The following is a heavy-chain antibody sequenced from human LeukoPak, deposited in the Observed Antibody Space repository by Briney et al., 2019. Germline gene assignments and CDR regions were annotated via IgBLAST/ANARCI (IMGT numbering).Heavy chain of an antibody. V-gene: IGHV4-38-2*02. CDR2: IYHSGST. J-gene: IGHJ3*02. D-gene: IGHD3-10*01. CDR1: GYSISSGYY. Sequence: TPSETLSLTCTVSGYSISSGYYWGWIRQPPGKGLEWIGSIYHSGSTYYNPSLKSRVTISVDTSKNQFSLKLSSVTAADTAVYYCAGHSGVGDAFDIWGQGTMVTVSS. CDR3: AGHSGVGDAFDI.